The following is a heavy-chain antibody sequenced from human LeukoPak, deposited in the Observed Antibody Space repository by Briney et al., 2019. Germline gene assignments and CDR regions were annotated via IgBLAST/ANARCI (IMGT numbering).Heavy chain of an antibody. CDR2: VSAYNGNT. CDR1: GYTFTSYG. CDR3: ARDQGYISGWYSFPL. D-gene: IGHD6-19*01. Sequence: GASVKVSCKASGYTFTSYGISWVRQAPGQGLEWMGWVSAYNGNTNYAQKLQGRVTMTTDTSTSTAYMELRSLRSDDKAVYYCARDQGYISGWYSFPLWGQGTLVTVSS. J-gene: IGHJ4*02. V-gene: IGHV1-18*01.